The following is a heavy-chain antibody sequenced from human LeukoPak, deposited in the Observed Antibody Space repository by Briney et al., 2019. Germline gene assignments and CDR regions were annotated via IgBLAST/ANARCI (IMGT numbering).Heavy chain of an antibody. CDR3: ARVTSCTNGVCFNWFDP. V-gene: IGHV4-30-4*08. CDR2: IYYSGST. D-gene: IGHD2-8*01. Sequence: PSETLSLTCTVSGGSISSGDYYWSWIRQPPGKGLEWIGYIYYSGSTYYNPSLKSRVTISVDTSKNQFSLKLSSVTAADTAVYYCARVTSCTNGVCFNWFDPWGQGTLVTVSS. J-gene: IGHJ5*02. CDR1: GGSISSGDYY.